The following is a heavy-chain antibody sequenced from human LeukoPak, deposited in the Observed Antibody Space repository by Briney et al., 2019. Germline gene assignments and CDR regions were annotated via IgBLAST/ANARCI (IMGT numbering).Heavy chain of an antibody. CDR2: FDPEDGET. J-gene: IGHJ6*02. CDR3: ATGSRRFGRFGSQPLPHYGMDV. Sequence: ASVKVSCKVSGYTLTELSMHWVRQAPGKGLEWMGGFDPEDGETIYAQKFQGRVTMTEDTSTDTAYMELSSLRSEDTAVYYCATGSRRFGRFGSQPLPHYGMDVWGQGTTVTVSS. D-gene: IGHD3-10*01. CDR1: GYTLTELS. V-gene: IGHV1-24*01.